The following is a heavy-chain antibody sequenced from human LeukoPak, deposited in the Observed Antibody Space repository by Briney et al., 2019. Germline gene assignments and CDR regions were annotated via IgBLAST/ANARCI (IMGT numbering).Heavy chain of an antibody. Sequence: GGSLRLSCAASGFSLSGYWMHWVRHAPGKGLVWVSRISREGSGTTYADSVKGRFTISRDNSKNTLYLQMNSLRDEDAAVYHCTRVQAGRSGLMDVWGRGTTVTVSS. CDR3: TRVQAGRSGLMDV. D-gene: IGHD2-8*02. CDR1: GFSLSGYW. J-gene: IGHJ6*02. CDR2: ISREGSGT. V-gene: IGHV3-74*01.